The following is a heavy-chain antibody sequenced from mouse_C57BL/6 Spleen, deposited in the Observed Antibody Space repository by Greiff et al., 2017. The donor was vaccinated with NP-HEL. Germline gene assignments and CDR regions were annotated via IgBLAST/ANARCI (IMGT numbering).Heavy chain of an antibody. J-gene: IGHJ1*03. CDR3: ARRYYYAFDV. CDR2: IRNKANGYTT. CDR1: GFTFTDYY. V-gene: IGHV7-3*01. D-gene: IGHD1-1*01. Sequence: EVQVVESGGGLVQPGGSLSLSCAASGFTFTDYYMSWVRQPPGKALEWLGFIRNKANGYTTEYSASVNGRFTISRDNSQSILYLQMNALRAEDSATYYCARRYYYAFDVWGTGTTVTVSS.